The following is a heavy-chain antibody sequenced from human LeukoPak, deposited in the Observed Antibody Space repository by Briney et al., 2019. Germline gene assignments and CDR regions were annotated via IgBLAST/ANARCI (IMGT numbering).Heavy chain of an antibody. J-gene: IGHJ4*02. CDR3: ARSPEYCSGGSCQADY. V-gene: IGHV1-69*13. CDR2: IIPIFGTA. D-gene: IGHD2-15*01. Sequence: SVKVSCKASGGTFISYAISWVRQAPGQGLEWMGGIIPIFGTANYAQKFQGRFRITADESTRTAYMELSSLRSEDTAVYYCARSPEYCSGGSCQADYRGQGTLVTVSS. CDR1: GGTFISYA.